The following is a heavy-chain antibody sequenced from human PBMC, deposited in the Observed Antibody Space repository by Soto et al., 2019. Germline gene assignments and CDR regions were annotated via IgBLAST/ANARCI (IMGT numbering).Heavy chain of an antibody. CDR3: AGGDYYHSSGYYFYYYTMDV. J-gene: IGHJ6*02. Sequence: LSLTCTVSGGSISSSSYYRGWIRQPPGKGLEWIGNVYYGGSTYYNPSLKSRVTISVETSKSQFSLKLSSVTAADTAVYYCAGGDYYHSSGYYFYYYTMDVWGQGTAVTVSS. CDR1: GGSISSSSYY. CDR2: VYYGGST. D-gene: IGHD3-22*01. V-gene: IGHV4-39*01.